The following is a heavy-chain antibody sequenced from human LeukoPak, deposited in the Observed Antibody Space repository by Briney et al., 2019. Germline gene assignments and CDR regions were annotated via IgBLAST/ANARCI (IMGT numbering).Heavy chain of an antibody. Sequence: SGGSLRLSCAASGFTLSSYSMNWVRQAPGKGLEWVSSISSSSSCIYYADSVKGRFTISRDNAKNSLYLQMNSLRAEDTAVYYCARAHDIYYYDSSGFDYWGQGTLVTVSS. CDR2: ISSSSSCI. J-gene: IGHJ4*02. CDR1: GFTLSSYS. CDR3: ARAHDIYYYDSSGFDY. D-gene: IGHD3-22*01. V-gene: IGHV3-21*01.